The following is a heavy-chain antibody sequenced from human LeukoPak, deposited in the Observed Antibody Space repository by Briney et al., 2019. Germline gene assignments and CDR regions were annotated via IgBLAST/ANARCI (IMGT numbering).Heavy chain of an antibody. D-gene: IGHD6-13*01. J-gene: IGHJ4*02. CDR1: GYSISSGYY. CDR2: IYHSGST. CDR3: ARGQQLVLRSGSTSPRIFDY. Sequence: SETLSLTCAVSGYSISSGYYWGWIRQPPGKGLEWIGSIYHSGSTYYNPSLKSRVTISVDTSKNQFSLKLSSVTAADTAMYYCARGQQLVLRSGSTSPRIFDYWGQGTLVTVSS. V-gene: IGHV4-38-2*01.